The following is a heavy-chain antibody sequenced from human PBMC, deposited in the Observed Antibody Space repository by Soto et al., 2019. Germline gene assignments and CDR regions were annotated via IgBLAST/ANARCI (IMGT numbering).Heavy chain of an antibody. Sequence: SETLSLTCTVSGGSISSYYWSWIRQPAGKGLEWIGRIYTSGSTNYNPSLKSRVTMSVDTSKNQFSLKLSSVTAADTAVYYCARDPFTYDILTGYSYGMELWGQGTTAT. V-gene: IGHV4-4*07. CDR2: IYTSGST. J-gene: IGHJ6*02. D-gene: IGHD3-9*01. CDR1: GGSISSYY. CDR3: ARDPFTYDILTGYSYGMEL.